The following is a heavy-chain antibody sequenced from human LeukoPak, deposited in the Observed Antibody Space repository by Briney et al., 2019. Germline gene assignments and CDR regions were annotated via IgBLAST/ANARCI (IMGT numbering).Heavy chain of an antibody. V-gene: IGHV4-59*12. J-gene: IGHJ4*02. CDR3: ARDQDF. Sequence: SETLSLTCTVSGGXISSYYCSWIRQPPGKGLEWIAGMFYSGSPNYNPSFKSRVNISVDTSKNKFSLKLSSVTAADTAVYDCARDQDFWGQGTLVTVSS. CDR1: GGXISSYY. CDR2: MFYSGSP.